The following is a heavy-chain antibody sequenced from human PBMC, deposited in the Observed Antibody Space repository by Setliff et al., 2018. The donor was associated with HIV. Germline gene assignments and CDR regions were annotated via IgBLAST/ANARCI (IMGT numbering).Heavy chain of an antibody. D-gene: IGHD3-3*01. CDR3: ARGDGGLDS. J-gene: IGHJ4*02. CDR1: GFTFNDAW. V-gene: IGHV3-15*05. CDR2: IKSKTDGGTT. Sequence: GGSLRLSCAASGFTFNDAWMNWVRQAPGKGLEWVGRIKSKTDGGTTDYATPVKGRFTISRDDSKNTVYLQMNSLRADDTGFYYCARGDGGLDSWGQGTLVTVSS.